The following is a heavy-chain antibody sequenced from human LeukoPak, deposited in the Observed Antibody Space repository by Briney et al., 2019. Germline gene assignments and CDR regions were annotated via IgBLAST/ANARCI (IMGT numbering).Heavy chain of an antibody. D-gene: IGHD2-2*01. CDR3: ARHFSYATWGDY. J-gene: IGHJ4*02. Sequence: GGPLRLSFPPSGFTFISKAMPWFPRAQGRGREWVAVISAGGSNKYSADSVKGRFTISRDNSKNTLYLQMNSLRAEDTAIYYCARHFSYATWGDYWGQGTLVTVSS. CDR2: ISAGGSNK. CDR1: GFTFISKA. V-gene: IGHV3-30*03.